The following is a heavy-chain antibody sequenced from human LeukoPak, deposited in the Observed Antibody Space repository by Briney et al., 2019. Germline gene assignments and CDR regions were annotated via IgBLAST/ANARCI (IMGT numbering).Heavy chain of an antibody. CDR3: ARCYSSSWQRLDN. CDR1: GYTFTSYG. CDR2: ISAYSGNA. J-gene: IGHJ4*02. V-gene: IGHV1-18*01. Sequence: EASVKVSCKASGYTFTSYGISWVRQAPGQGLEWMGWISAYSGNANYAQKFQDRVVMTTDRSTNTAYMGLRSVRSDDSAVYYCARCYSSSWQRLDNWGQGTLVIVSS. D-gene: IGHD6-13*01.